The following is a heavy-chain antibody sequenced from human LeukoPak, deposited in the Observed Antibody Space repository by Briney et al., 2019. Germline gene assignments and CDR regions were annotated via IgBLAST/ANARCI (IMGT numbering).Heavy chain of an antibody. V-gene: IGHV1-2*02. CDR2: VDPNNGDT. D-gene: IGHD3-10*01. CDR1: GYTFTAYF. Sequence: ASVKVSCKTSGYTFTAYFTHWVRQAPGQGPEWMGWVDPNNGDTVSAQKFQGRVTMTRDTSISTAYMELSRLRSDDTAVYYCARGGGFGELSWGQGTLVTVSS. J-gene: IGHJ5*02. CDR3: ARGGGFGELS.